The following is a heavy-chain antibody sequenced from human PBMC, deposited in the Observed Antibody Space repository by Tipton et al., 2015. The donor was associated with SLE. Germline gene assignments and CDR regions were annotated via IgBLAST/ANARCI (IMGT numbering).Heavy chain of an antibody. V-gene: IGHV1-46*03. J-gene: IGHJ4*02. CDR1: GYTFTSYG. Sequence: QLVQSGAEVKKPGASVKVSCKASGYTFTSYGISWVRQAPGQGLEWMGIINPSGGSTSYAQKFQGRVNMTRGTSTSTVYMELSSLRSEDTAVYYCALEGNGAARPGYWGQGTLVTVSS. CDR2: INPSGGST. D-gene: IGHD6-6*01. CDR3: ALEGNGAARPGY.